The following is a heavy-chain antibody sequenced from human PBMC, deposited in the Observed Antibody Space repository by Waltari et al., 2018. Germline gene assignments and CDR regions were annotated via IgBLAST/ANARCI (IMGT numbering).Heavy chain of an antibody. D-gene: IGHD7-27*01. J-gene: IGHJ4*02. Sequence: EVHLVESGGGLVQPGGSLRLSCEASGFTFTDYWRSWVRQAPGKGPEWVANIHKDGSEKNYLDYVNGRFTISTDNAKYSVYLQMNTLTADYTAMYYSVRDHWGPDYWGQGTLVTVSS. CDR2: IHKDGSEK. CDR1: GFTFTDYW. CDR3: VRDHWGPDY. V-gene: IGHV3-7*01.